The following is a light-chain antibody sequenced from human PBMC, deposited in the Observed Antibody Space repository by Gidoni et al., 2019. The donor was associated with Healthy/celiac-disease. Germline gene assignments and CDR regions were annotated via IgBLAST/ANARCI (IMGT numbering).Light chain of an antibody. J-gene: IGLJ3*02. Sequence: QSVLTQPPSVSEAPRQRVTISCSGSSSNIGNTAVNWYQQLPGKAPKLLIYYDDLLPSGVSDRFSGSKSGTSASLAISGLQSEDEADYYCAAWDDSLNVLVFGGGTKLTVL. CDR2: YDD. CDR3: AAWDDSLNVLV. V-gene: IGLV1-36*01. CDR1: SSNIGNTA.